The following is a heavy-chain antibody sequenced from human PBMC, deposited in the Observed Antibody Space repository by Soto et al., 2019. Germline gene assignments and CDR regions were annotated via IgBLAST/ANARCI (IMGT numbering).Heavy chain of an antibody. J-gene: IGHJ4*02. V-gene: IGHV3-15*01. D-gene: IGHD6-19*01. CDR3: TTIIQWLVPGIDY. Sequence: EVQLVESGGGLVKPGGSLRLSCAASGFTFSNAWMSWVRQAPGKGLEWVGRIKSKTDGGTTDYAAPVKGRFTISRDDSKNTLYLQMNSLKTEDTAVYYCTTIIQWLVPGIDYWGQGTLVTVSS. CDR2: IKSKTDGGTT. CDR1: GFTFSNAW.